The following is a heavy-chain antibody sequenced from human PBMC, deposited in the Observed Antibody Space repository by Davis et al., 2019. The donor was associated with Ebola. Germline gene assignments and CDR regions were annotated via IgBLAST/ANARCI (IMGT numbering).Heavy chain of an antibody. Sequence: PGGSLRLSCAASGFTFDDYAMHWVRQAPGKGLEWVSGISWNSGSIGYADSVKGRFTISRDNAKNSLYLQMNSLRAEDMALYYCARAESSTSCPDYWGQGTLVTVSS. CDR1: GFTFDDYA. V-gene: IGHV3-9*03. J-gene: IGHJ4*02. CDR3: ARAESSTSCPDY. CDR2: ISWNSGSI. D-gene: IGHD2-2*01.